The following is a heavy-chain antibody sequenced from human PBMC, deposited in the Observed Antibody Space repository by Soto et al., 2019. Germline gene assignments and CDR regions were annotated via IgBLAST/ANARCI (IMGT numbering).Heavy chain of an antibody. CDR1: GYTFTSYA. CDR2: INAGNGNT. CDR3: ARALGTSYVYYGMDV. D-gene: IGHD2-2*01. V-gene: IGHV1-3*01. J-gene: IGHJ6*02. Sequence: ASVKVSCKASGYTFTSYAMQWVRQAPGQRLEWMGWINAGNGNTKYSQKFQGRVTITRDTSASTAYMELSSLRSEDTAVYYCARALGTSYVYYGMDVWGQGTTVTVS.